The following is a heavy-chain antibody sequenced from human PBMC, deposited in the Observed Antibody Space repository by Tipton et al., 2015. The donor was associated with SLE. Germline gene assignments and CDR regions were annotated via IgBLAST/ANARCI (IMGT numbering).Heavy chain of an antibody. Sequence: QLVQSGAEVKKHGASVKVSCKASGSTFTGYYMHWARQATGQGLEWKGRINPNTGNTNYQQKVQGRVTMTRDTAISTAYMELSRLRTDDTAVYYCAIGLTLLVVKDGFDVWGQGTMVTVSS. V-gene: IGHV1-2*06. J-gene: IGHJ3*01. CDR2: INPNTGNT. D-gene: IGHD3-22*01. CDR1: GSTFTGYY. CDR3: AIGLTLLVVKDGFDV.